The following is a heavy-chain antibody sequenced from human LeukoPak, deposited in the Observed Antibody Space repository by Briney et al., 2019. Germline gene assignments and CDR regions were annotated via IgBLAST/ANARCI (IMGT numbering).Heavy chain of an antibody. J-gene: IGHJ4*02. V-gene: IGHV1-24*01. D-gene: IGHD3-10*01. CDR3: VSGSYLNFDY. CDR2: FDPEDGET. Sequence: ASVKVSCKVSGYTLTELSMHWVRQAPGKGLEWMGGFDPEDGETIYAQKFQGRVTMTEDTSTDTAYMELSSLRSEDTAVYYCVSGSYLNFDYWRQGTLVTVSS. CDR1: GYTLTELS.